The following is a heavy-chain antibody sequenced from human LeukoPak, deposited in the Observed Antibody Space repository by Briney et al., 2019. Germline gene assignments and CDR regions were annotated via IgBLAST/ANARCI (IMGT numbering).Heavy chain of an antibody. V-gene: IGHV4-34*01. CDR1: GGSFSGYY. Sequence: SETLSLTCAVYGGSFSGYYWSWIRQPPGKGLEWIGEINHSGSTNYNPSLKSRVTISVDTSKNQFSLKLSSVTAADTAVYYCARGIETASGYYYLRSNWFDPWGQGTLVTVSS. CDR2: INHSGST. J-gene: IGHJ5*02. CDR3: ARGIETASGYYYLRSNWFDP. D-gene: IGHD3-22*01.